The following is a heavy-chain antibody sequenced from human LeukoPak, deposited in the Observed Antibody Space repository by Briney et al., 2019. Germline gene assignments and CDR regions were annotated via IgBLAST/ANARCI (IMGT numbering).Heavy chain of an antibody. D-gene: IGHD6-19*01. CDR3: GKTPSGWYSGAFDI. CDR2: ISGSGGST. J-gene: IGHJ3*02. CDR1: GFTVSSNY. Sequence: PGGSLRLSCAASGFTVSSNYMSWVRQAPGKGLEWVSAISGSGGSTYYADSVKGRFTISRDNSKNTLYLQMNSLRAEDAAVYYCGKTPSGWYSGAFDIWGQGTMVTVSS. V-gene: IGHV3-23*01.